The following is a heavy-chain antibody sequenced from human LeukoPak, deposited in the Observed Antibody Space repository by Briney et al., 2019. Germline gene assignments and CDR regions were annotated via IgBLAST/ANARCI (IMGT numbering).Heavy chain of an antibody. V-gene: IGHV4-59*08. Sequence: SETLSLTCTVSGVSISSYYWSWIRQPPGKGMEWIGYIFYSGNTIYNPSLRSRVTISADTSKNHFSLRLRSVTAADTAVYYCARLAAISGSDYPDDWGQGTLVTVSS. D-gene: IGHD1-26*01. CDR1: GVSISSYY. CDR2: IFYSGNT. J-gene: IGHJ4*02. CDR3: ARLAAISGSDYPDD.